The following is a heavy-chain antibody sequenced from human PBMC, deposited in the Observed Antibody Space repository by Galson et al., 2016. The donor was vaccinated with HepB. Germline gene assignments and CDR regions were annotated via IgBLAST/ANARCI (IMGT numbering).Heavy chain of an antibody. J-gene: IGHJ4*02. Sequence: TLSLTCTVSGGSIGRGNYHWTWIRHLPGKGLEWIGSIYYSGSTYYTSSPKSRLRLSVDPSKKQFSLRLSSVTAADTAVSYCARMFHVWGSYHHNYFDYWGRGTLVTVSS. V-gene: IGHV4-31*03. D-gene: IGHD3-16*02. CDR2: IYYSGST. CDR1: GGSIGRGNYH. CDR3: ARMFHVWGSYHHNYFDY.